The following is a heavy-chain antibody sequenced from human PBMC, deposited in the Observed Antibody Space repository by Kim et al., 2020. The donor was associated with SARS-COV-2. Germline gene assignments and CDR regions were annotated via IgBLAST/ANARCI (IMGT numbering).Heavy chain of an antibody. Sequence: SETLSLTCTVSGGSISSSSYYWGWIRQPPGLGLEWIGSIYYSGSTYYNPSLKNRVTISVDTSKNQFSLKLSSVTAADTAVYYCARKCYYYDSSGYQNWFDPWGQGTLVTVSS. CDR2: IYYSGST. CDR3: ARKCYYYDSSGYQNWFDP. V-gene: IGHV4-39*01. CDR1: GGSISSSSYY. D-gene: IGHD3-22*01. J-gene: IGHJ5*02.